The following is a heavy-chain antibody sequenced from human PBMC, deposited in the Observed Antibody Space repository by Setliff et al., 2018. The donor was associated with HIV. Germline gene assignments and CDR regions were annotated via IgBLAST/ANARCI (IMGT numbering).Heavy chain of an antibody. Sequence: SSETLSLTCAVYGGAFTGRYWGWVRQPPGKGLEWIGEIDYTGNTNHNPSLKSRVSTSVDMSKEQFSLKLKSVTAADTAVYYCVRVSAFIMSPSFYYYGMDVLGQGTTVTVSS. D-gene: IGHD3-10*01. CDR3: VRVSAFIMSPSFYYYGMDV. V-gene: IGHV4-34*01. CDR2: IDYTGNT. J-gene: IGHJ6*02. CDR1: GGAFTGRY.